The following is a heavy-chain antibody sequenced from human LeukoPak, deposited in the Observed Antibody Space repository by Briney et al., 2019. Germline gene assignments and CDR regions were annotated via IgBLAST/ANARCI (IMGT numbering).Heavy chain of an antibody. Sequence: GASVKVSRKASGYTFTGYYMHWVRQAPGQGLEWMGWINPNSGGTNYAQKFQGRVTMTRDTSISTAYMELSRLRSDDTAVYYCASNYDFWSGYLYYWGQGTLVTVSS. J-gene: IGHJ4*02. CDR1: GYTFTGYY. CDR3: ASNYDFWSGYLYY. V-gene: IGHV1-2*02. CDR2: INPNSGGT. D-gene: IGHD3-3*01.